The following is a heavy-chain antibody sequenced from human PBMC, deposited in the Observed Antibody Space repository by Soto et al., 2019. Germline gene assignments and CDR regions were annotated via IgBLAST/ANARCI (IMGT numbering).Heavy chain of an antibody. CDR2: IYYSGST. CDR3: ARAGSRRYFGWLLYTETGDYCRMDV. V-gene: IGHV4-31*03. J-gene: IGHJ6*02. Sequence: PSETLSLTCTVSGGSISSGGYYWSWIRQHPXKGLEWIGYIYYSGSTYYNPSLKSRVTISVDTSKNQFSLKLSSVTAADTAVYYCARAGSRRYFGWLLYTETGDYCRMDVWGQGTTVTVSS. CDR1: GGSISSGGYY. D-gene: IGHD3-9*01.